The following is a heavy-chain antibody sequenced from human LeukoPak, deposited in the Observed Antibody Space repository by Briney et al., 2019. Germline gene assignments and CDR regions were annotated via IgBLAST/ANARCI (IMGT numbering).Heavy chain of an antibody. V-gene: IGHV6-1*01. CDR3: ARTGGATPRRFDY. CDR2: TYYRSKWYN. D-gene: IGHD1-26*01. CDR1: GDSVSSNSAA. J-gene: IGHJ4*02. Sequence: SQTLSLTCAISGDSVSSNSAAWTWIRQSPSRGLEWLGRTYYRSKWYNDYAVSVKSRITINPDTSKNQFSLQLSSVTAADTAVYYCARTGGATPRRFDYWGQGTLVTVSS.